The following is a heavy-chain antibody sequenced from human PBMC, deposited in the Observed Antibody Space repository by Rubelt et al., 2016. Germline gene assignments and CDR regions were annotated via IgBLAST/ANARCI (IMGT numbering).Heavy chain of an antibody. CDR3: AKDVANAMDG. J-gene: IGHJ6*02. Sequence: QVQLVQSGSELKKPGASVKVSCKASGYTFTSYAMNWVRQAPGQGLEWMAWITPQGETNSAPKFQDRVILTRDTSSRTVFMELNNLMFDDTAVYYCAKDVANAMDGWGQGTTVIVSS. CDR2: ITPQGET. CDR1: GYTFTSYA. V-gene: IGHV1-2*02. D-gene: IGHD2-21*01.